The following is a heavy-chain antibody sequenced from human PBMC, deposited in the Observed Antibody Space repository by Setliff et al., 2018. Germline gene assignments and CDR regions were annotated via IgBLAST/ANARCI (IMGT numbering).Heavy chain of an antibody. CDR3: ARKGISALSGAFDM. CDR1: GGSISSYY. CDR2: IYIGGSA. Sequence: SETLSLTCTVSGGSISSYYWSWIRQPAGKGLEWIGHIYIGGSANYNPSLKSRVTISVDTSKNQFSLKLSSVTAADTAVYYCARKGISALSGAFDMWGQGTMVTVSS. J-gene: IGHJ3*02. D-gene: IGHD1-26*01. V-gene: IGHV4-4*07.